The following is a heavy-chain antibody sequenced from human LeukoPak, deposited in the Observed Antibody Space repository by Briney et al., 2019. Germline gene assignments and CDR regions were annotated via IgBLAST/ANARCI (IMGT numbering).Heavy chain of an antibody. D-gene: IGHD3-3*01. CDR2: IYYGGST. J-gene: IGHJ6*02. Sequence: PSETLSLTCTVSGGSIGTYYWSWIRQPPGKGLEWIGYIYYGGSTNYNPSLKSRVTISVDTSKNQFSLKLSSVTAADTALYYCARHSGVTYDMDVWGQGTTVTVSS. CDR3: ARHSGVTYDMDV. V-gene: IGHV4-59*08. CDR1: GGSIGTYY.